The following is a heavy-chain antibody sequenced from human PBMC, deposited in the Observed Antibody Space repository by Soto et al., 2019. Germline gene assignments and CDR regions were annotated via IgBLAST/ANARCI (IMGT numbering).Heavy chain of an antibody. Sequence: QVQLVESGGGVVQPGRSLRLSCAASGFTFSSYAMHWVRQAPGKGLEWVAVISYDGSNKYYADSVKGRFTISRDNSKNTLYLQMNSLRAEDTAVYYCARGQGYCSGGSCKRGGPSFDYWGQGTLVTVSS. CDR1: GFTFSSYA. V-gene: IGHV3-30-3*01. CDR3: ARGQGYCSGGSCKRGGPSFDY. J-gene: IGHJ4*02. D-gene: IGHD2-15*01. CDR2: ISYDGSNK.